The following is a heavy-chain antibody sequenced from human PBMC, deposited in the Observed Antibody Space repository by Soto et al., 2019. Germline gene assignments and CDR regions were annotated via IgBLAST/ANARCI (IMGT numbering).Heavy chain of an antibody. CDR3: ARGKYYYDSSGYWAGSDY. CDR1: GYTFTSYG. D-gene: IGHD3-22*01. Sequence: ASVKVSCKASGYTFTSYGISWVRQAPGQGLEWMGWISAYNGNTNYAQKLQGRVTMTTDTSTSTAYMELRSLRSDDTAVYYCARGKYYYDSSGYWAGSDYWGQGSLVTGSS. J-gene: IGHJ4*02. CDR2: ISAYNGNT. V-gene: IGHV1-18*01.